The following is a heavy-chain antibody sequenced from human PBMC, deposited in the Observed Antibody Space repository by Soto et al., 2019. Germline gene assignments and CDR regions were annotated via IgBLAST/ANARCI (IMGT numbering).Heavy chain of an antibody. CDR2: IIPIFGTA. CDR3: ARAYYGDYVRFLRGMDV. Sequence: SAKVCCKERRVTFSSYAIRSLRHYKGQWLEWMLGIIPIFGTANYAQKFQGRVTITADESTSTAYMELSSLRSEDTAVYYCARAYYGDYVRFLRGMDVWGQGTTVTVSS. V-gene: IGHV1-69*13. CDR1: RVTFSSYA. J-gene: IGHJ6*02. D-gene: IGHD4-17*01.